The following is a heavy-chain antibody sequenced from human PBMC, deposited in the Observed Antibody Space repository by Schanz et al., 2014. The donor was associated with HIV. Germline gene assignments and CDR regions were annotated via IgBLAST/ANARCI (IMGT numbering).Heavy chain of an antibody. CDR1: RFTFSSYA. J-gene: IGHJ6*02. V-gene: IGHV3-30*18. CDR3: ANTEFPYSSSSDYYYGMDV. D-gene: IGHD6-6*01. CDR2: ISYDGSNK. Sequence: VQLLESGGGLVQPGGSLRLSCAASRFTFSSYAMSWVRQAPGKGLEWVAVISYDGSNKYYADSVKGRFTISRDNSKKTLYLQMNSLRAEDTAVYYCANTEFPYSSSSDYYYGMDVWGQGTTVTVSS.